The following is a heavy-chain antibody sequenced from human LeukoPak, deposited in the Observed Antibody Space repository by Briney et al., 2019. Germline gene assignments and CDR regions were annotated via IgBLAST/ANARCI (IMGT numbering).Heavy chain of an antibody. CDR2: IYTSGST. Sequence: SETLSLTCAVSGGSISSGGYSWSWIRQPAGKGLEWIGRIYTSGSTNYNPSLKSRVAMSVDTSKNQFSLKLSSVTAADTAVYYCARGSGSSVEYWGQGTLVTVSS. D-gene: IGHD1-26*01. CDR1: GGSISSGGYS. V-gene: IGHV4-61*02. J-gene: IGHJ4*02. CDR3: ARGSGSSVEY.